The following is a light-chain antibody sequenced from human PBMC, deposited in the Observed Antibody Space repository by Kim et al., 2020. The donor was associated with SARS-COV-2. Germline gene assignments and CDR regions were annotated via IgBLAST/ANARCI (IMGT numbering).Light chain of an antibody. J-gene: IGKJ4*01. CDR2: GAS. V-gene: IGKV3-20*01. CDR1: QSVSSNY. CDR3: QQYGSSPLT. Sequence: EIVLTQCPGTLSLSPGERATLSCRASQSVSSNYLAWYQQKPGQAPRLLIYGASSRATGIPDRFSGSGSGTDFTLTISRLEPEDFAVYYCQQYGSSPLTFGGGTKVDIK.